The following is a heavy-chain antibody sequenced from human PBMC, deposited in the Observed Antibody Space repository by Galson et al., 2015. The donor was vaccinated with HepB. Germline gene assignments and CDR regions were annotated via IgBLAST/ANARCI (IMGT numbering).Heavy chain of an antibody. CDR3: SRDQYHSGGGHHYSFYGMDA. Sequence: SVKVSCKASGGSFSSFVFTWVRQAPGQGLEWVGTIVPIFGKIYYAPTFQGLVKLSADKSTRPAYMELSSLTSEDTALYYCSRDQYHSGGGHHYSFYGMDAWGQGTTVTVSS. CDR1: GGSFSSFV. V-gene: IGHV1-69*04. J-gene: IGHJ6*02. CDR2: IVPIFGKI. D-gene: IGHD2-15*01.